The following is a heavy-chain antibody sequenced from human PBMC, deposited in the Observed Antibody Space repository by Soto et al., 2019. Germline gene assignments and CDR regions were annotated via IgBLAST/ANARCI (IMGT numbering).Heavy chain of an antibody. J-gene: IGHJ4*02. D-gene: IGHD6-19*01. V-gene: IGHV3-74*01. CDR2: INSDGSST. CDR1: GFTFSSYW. Sequence: EVQLVGSGGGLVQPGGSLRLSCAASGFTFSSYWMHWVRQAPGKGLVWVSRINSDGSSTSYADSVKGRFTISRDNAKNTLYLQMNSLRAEDTAVYYCARAGRSSGCYNYWGQGTLVTVSS. CDR3: ARAGRSSGCYNY.